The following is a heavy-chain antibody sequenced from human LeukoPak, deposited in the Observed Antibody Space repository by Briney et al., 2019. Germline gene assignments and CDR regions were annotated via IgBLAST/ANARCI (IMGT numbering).Heavy chain of an antibody. Sequence: GGSLRLSCAASGFTFSDYYMSWIRQAPGKGLEWVSVIYSGGSTYYADSVKGRFTISRDNSKNTLYLQMNSLRAEDTAVYYCARDAREGYDVWYYYYMDVWGKGTTVTVSS. V-gene: IGHV3-53*01. CDR3: ARDAREGYDVWYYYYMDV. CDR2: IYSGGST. J-gene: IGHJ6*03. CDR1: GFTFSDYY. D-gene: IGHD2-2*01.